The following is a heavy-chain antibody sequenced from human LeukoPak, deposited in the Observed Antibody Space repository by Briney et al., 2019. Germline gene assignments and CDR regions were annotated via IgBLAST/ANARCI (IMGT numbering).Heavy chain of an antibody. CDR1: GFTFSSFV. V-gene: IGHV3-23*01. CDR3: AKSDTSGYWY. D-gene: IGHD3-22*01. J-gene: IGHJ4*02. Sequence: GGSLTLSCAASGFTFSSFVMNWLRQAPGKGLEGVSNISGSGGGTYYADSVKGRFTISRDNSKNTLYLQMNSLRAEDTALYYCAKSDTSGYWYWGQGTLVTVSS. CDR2: ISGSGGGT.